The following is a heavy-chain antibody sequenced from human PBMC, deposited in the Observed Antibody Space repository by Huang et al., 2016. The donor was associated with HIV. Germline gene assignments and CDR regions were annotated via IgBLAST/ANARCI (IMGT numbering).Heavy chain of an antibody. CDR1: GFTFTNYA. D-gene: IGHD6-19*01. CDR2: ISYDGRNK. V-gene: IGHV3-30*04. Sequence: QVQLVGSGGGLVPPGRSLGRPWSASGFTFTNYAMHWVRPAPGKGLEWVAFISYDGRNKFYADSVKGRFTISRDNSKSTLYLLMNSLRVDDTALYYCARSAVPGDGDWFDPWGQGTLVTVSS. CDR3: ARSAVPGDGDWFDP. J-gene: IGHJ5*02.